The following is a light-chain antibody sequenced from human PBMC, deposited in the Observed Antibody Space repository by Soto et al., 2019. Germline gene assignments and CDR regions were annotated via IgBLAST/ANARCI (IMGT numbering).Light chain of an antibody. CDR2: DAS. CDR1: QNIFRW. CDR3: QQYNSYSWT. Sequence: DIQMTQSPSTLSASVGDRVTITCRASQNIFRWLAWYQQKPGKAPKLLIYDASSLESGVPSRFSGSGSGTEFTLTISSLQPDDFATYYCQQYNSYSWTFGQGTKVDIK. V-gene: IGKV1-5*01. J-gene: IGKJ1*01.